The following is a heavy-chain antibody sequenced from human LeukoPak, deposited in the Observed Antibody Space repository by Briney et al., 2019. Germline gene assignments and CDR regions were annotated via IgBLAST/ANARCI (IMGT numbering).Heavy chain of an antibody. CDR3: ARELSYSDSSGYFWSAMDV. CDR2: IHSTRRDI. D-gene: IGHD3-22*01. J-gene: IGHJ6*02. CDR1: GFTFSAFT. Sequence: PGGSLRLSCVASGFTFSAFTMNWVRQAPGRGPEWVSYIHSTRRDIYYADSVRGRFTISRDNATNSLSLQMNSLRDEDTAVYYCARELSYSDSSGYFWSAMDVWGQGTTVTVSS. V-gene: IGHV3-48*02.